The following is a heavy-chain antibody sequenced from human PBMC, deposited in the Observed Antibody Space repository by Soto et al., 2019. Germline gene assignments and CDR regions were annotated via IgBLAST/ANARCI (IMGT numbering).Heavy chain of an antibody. J-gene: IGHJ4*02. CDR2: IYYSGNT. Sequence: SEALSLTCTVSVGSTSSYNYCSCIRQPPLKGLEWIGHIYYSGNTDYNPSLKSRLAISIDTSKNQFSLKLSSVTAADTAVYFCAREGGESSDGLYYFDSWGQGSLVTVSS. V-gene: IGHV4-30-4*01. CDR3: AREGGESSDGLYYFDS. D-gene: IGHD3-16*01. CDR1: VGSTSSYNY.